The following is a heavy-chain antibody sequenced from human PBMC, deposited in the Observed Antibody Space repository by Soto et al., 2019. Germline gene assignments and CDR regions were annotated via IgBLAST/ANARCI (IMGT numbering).Heavy chain of an antibody. Sequence: GGSLRLSCAASGFTFSSYSMNWVRQAPGKGLEWVQSISSSSSYIYYADSVKGQFTISRDNAKNSLYLQMNSLRAEDTAVYYCARDIRGTVYYYGMDVWGQGTTVTVSS. CDR2: ISSSSSYI. J-gene: IGHJ6*02. V-gene: IGHV3-21*01. D-gene: IGHD3-10*01. CDR1: GFTFSSYS. CDR3: ARDIRGTVYYYGMDV.